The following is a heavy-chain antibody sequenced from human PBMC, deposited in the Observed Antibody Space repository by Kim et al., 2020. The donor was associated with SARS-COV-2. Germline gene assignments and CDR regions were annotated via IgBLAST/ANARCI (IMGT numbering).Heavy chain of an antibody. CDR1: GSTFSTYW. Sequence: GGSLRLSCAASGSTFSTYWMNWGRQAPGKGLEWVANIKQDGSEKYYVDSVKGRFTISRDNAQNSLYLQMNSLRAEDTAVYYCARGRTMDVWGQGTTVTVSS. J-gene: IGHJ6*02. CDR2: IKQDGSEK. V-gene: IGHV3-7*01. CDR3: ARGRTMDV.